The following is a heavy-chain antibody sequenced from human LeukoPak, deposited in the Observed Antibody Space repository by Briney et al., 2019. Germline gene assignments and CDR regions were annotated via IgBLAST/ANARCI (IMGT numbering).Heavy chain of an antibody. V-gene: IGHV3-11*03. J-gene: IGHJ4*02. Sequence: PADSLTHSCAATGCALSNDYMKFIRHAPWKGLEWVSYISSSSSYTNYADSVKGRFTISRDNAKNSLYLQMNSLRAEDTAVYYCARSWAGGHFDYCGQGTPVTGSS. D-gene: IGHD2-15*01. CDR3: ARSWAGGHFDY. CDR1: GCALSNDY. CDR2: ISSSSSYT.